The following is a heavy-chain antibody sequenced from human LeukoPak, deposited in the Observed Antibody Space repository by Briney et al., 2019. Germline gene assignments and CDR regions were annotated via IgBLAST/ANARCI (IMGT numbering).Heavy chain of an antibody. J-gene: IGHJ4*02. CDR1: GFTFNNFG. Sequence: AGGSLKLPCAASGFTFNNFGMHWVRQAPGKGLEWVAYIGNDGTKKYYGDSVKGRFTLSRDNSKNTLYLQLNSLKPEDTAVYYCARVNEKAVAGGFDYWGQGTLVTVSS. CDR2: IGNDGTKK. CDR3: ARVNEKAVAGGFDY. V-gene: IGHV3-30*02. D-gene: IGHD6-19*01.